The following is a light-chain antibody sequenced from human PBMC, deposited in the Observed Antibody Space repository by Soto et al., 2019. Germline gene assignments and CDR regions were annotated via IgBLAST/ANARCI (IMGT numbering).Light chain of an antibody. CDR1: QSISGN. CDR2: GAS. CDR3: LQYNNWPPIP. J-gene: IGKJ5*01. V-gene: IGKV3-15*01. Sequence: EILMTQSPATLSVAPGERATLSCRASQSISGNLAWYQQKPGQAPRLLIYGASTRATGIPARFSGSGSETEFTLTINSLQSEDFAFYYCLQYNNWPPIPFGQGTRLEIK.